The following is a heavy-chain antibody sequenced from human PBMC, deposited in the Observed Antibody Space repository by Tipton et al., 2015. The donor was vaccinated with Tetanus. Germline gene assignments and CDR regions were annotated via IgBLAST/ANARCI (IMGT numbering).Heavy chain of an antibody. CDR1: GGTFTSYA. CDR3: AKDRGSSWTQDY. Sequence: QSGPEVKKPGSSVKVSCRASGGTFTSYAISWVRQAPGQGLEWMGRIIPILGIANYAQKLQGRVTITADKSTSTAYMELSRLRSGVSPVYYCAKDRGSSWTQDYWAQEPLVTVS. V-gene: IGHV1-69*04. D-gene: IGHD6-13*01. CDR2: IIPILGIA. J-gene: IGHJ4*02.